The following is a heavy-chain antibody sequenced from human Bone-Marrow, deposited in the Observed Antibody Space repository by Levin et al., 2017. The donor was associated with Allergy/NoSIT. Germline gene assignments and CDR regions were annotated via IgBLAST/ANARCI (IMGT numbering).Heavy chain of an antibody. J-gene: IGHJ4*02. V-gene: IGHV5-51*01. D-gene: IGHD3-10*01. Sequence: GGSLRLSCKASGYLFTDFWIGWVRQLPGKGLEWMGIIYPGDSDARYRPSFEGQVSISVDKSINTVYLQWISLKASDTATYFCARKEAGYGSETIDYWGQGTRVTVSS. CDR3: ARKEAGYGSETIDY. CDR2: IYPGDSDA. CDR1: GYLFTDFW.